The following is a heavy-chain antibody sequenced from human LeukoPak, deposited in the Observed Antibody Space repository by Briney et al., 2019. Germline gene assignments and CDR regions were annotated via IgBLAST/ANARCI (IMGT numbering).Heavy chain of an antibody. V-gene: IGHV3-7*04. CDR1: GFTFSSYW. CDR2: IKQDGSEK. Sequence: PGGSLRLSCAASGFTFSSYWMSWVRQAPGKGLEWVANIKQDGSEKYYVDSVKDRFTISRDNAKNSLYLQMNSLRAEDTAAYYCARAILAAVGREDYWGQGTLVTVSS. J-gene: IGHJ4*02. D-gene: IGHD6-13*01. CDR3: ARAILAAVGREDY.